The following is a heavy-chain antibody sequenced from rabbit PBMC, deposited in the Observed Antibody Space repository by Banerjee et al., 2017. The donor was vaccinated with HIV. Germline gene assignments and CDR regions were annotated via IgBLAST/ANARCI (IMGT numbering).Heavy chain of an antibody. CDR3: ARGLRYAGDGAPFNL. J-gene: IGHJ4*01. Sequence: QLKESGGGLVQPGGSLKLSCKASGFDFSIYYMSWVRQAPGKGLEWIGYIDPTYSATWYASWVNGRFTISSHNAQNTLYLQLDSLTAADTATYFCARGLRYAGDGAPFNLWGPGTLVTVS. CDR1: GFDFSIYY. V-gene: IGHV1S7*01. D-gene: IGHD4-2*01. CDR2: IDPTYSAT.